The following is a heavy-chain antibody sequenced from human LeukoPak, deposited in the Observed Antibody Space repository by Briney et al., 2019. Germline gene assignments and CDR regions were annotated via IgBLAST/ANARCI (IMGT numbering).Heavy chain of an antibody. D-gene: IGHD6-6*01. V-gene: IGHV3-15*01. Sequence: GGSLRLSCAASGFTFSDAWMSWVRQAPGKGLEWVGRIKSKTDGGTTDFAAPVKGRYTISRDDSKSTLYLQMNSLKSEDTAVYYCTPTSIAGVRVDYWGQGTLVTVSS. CDR2: IKSKTDGGTT. CDR3: TPTSIAGVRVDY. CDR1: GFTFSDAW. J-gene: IGHJ4*02.